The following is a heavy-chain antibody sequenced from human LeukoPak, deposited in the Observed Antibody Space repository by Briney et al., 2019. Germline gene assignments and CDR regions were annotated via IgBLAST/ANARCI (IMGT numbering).Heavy chain of an antibody. J-gene: IGHJ4*02. Sequence: GGSLRLSCAASGFTFSSYDMHWVRQAPGKGLEWVAVIWYDGSNDYYANSVKGRFTISRDNSKNTLYLQMSSLRAEDTAVYYCARDRGSGWYFWDWGQGTLVTVSS. CDR3: ARDRGSGWYFWD. CDR2: IWYDGSND. CDR1: GFTFSSYD. D-gene: IGHD6-19*01. V-gene: IGHV3-33*01.